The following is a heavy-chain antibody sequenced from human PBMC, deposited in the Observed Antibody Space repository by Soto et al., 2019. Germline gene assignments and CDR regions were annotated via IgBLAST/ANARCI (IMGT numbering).Heavy chain of an antibody. D-gene: IGHD4-17*01. Sequence: QVKLMESGGGVVQPGRSLRLSCAASGFTFSTYGMHWVRQAPGKALEWVAVVWYDGSNKFYAESVKGRFTASRDNSKNMVYLQMNSLRAEDTATYYCARESVSYGDYFDCWGPGALVTVSS. CDR1: GFTFSTYG. V-gene: IGHV3-33*01. CDR2: VWYDGSNK. CDR3: ARESVSYGDYFDC. J-gene: IGHJ4*02.